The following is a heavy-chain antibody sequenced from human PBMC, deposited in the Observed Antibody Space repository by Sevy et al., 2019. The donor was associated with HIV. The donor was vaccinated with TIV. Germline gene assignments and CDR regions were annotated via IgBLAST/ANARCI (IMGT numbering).Heavy chain of an antibody. CDR3: STPEAPCSGGGCHDLDY. V-gene: IGHV1-2*02. CDR1: GHAFTAYY. CDR2: INPVNGAP. J-gene: IGHJ4*02. Sequence: ASVKVSCKATGHAFTAYYVHWVRQAPGEGLEWMGWINPVNGAPNFAQKFQGRVTMTSDMSITTTYMELSSVTSDDTAIYYCSTPEAPCSGGGCHDLDYWGQGTLVTVSS. D-gene: IGHD2-15*01.